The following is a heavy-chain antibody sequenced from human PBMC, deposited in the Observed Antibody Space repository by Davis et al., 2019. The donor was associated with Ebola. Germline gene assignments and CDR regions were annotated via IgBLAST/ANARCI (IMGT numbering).Heavy chain of an antibody. Sequence: GESLKISCAASGFTFSSYAMHWVRQAPGKGLEWVAVISYDGSNKYYADSVKGRFTISRDNSKNTLYLQMNSLRAEDTAVYYCAGPYMQDSNYWGQGTLVTVSS. V-gene: IGHV3-30*04. CDR2: ISYDGSNK. CDR1: GFTFSSYA. CDR3: AGPYMQDSNY. D-gene: IGHD3-16*01. J-gene: IGHJ4*02.